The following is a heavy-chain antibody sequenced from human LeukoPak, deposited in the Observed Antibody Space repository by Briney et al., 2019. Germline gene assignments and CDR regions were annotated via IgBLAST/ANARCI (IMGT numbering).Heavy chain of an antibody. CDR1: GFTFSSYA. CDR2: ISGSGGNT. D-gene: IGHD3-22*01. CDR3: ARGMSATSGYLELEY. J-gene: IGHJ4*02. Sequence: GGSLRLSCAASGFTFSSYAMSWVRQAPGKGLEWVSAISGSGGNTYSADSVKGRCTISRDNSLKTLFLHMNSLRDEDTAVYYCARGMSATSGYLELEYWGQGALVTVST. V-gene: IGHV3-23*01.